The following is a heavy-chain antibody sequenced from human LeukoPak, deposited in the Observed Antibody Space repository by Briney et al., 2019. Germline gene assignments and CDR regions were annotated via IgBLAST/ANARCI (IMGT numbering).Heavy chain of an antibody. CDR3: ATLGSYGANYYRVIDY. D-gene: IGHD4/OR15-4a*01. V-gene: IGHV3-23*01. CDR2: FSGPLETT. J-gene: IGHJ4*02. Sequence: QPGESLRLSCVASGFTFNNYAMSWVRHVPGKRLEWVSTFSGPLETTYYAPSIEGRFIISRDNSRNTVSLQVNSLRAEDTAIYYCATLGSYGANYYRVIDYWGQGILVTVSS. CDR1: GFTFNNYA.